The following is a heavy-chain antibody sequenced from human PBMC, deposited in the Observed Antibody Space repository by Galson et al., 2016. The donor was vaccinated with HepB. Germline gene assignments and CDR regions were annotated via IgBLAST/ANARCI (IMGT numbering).Heavy chain of an antibody. CDR1: GFTFSSYW. D-gene: IGHD3-10*01. CDR2: INSDGSST. CDR3: VKGLYGSGSSGDY. J-gene: IGHJ4*02. Sequence: SLRLSCAASGFTFSSYWMHWVRQAPGKGLVWVSRINSDGSSTIYADSVKGRFTISRDNAKNTLYLQMNSLRAEDTAVYFCVKGLYGSGSSGDYWGQGTLVTVSS. V-gene: IGHV3-74*01.